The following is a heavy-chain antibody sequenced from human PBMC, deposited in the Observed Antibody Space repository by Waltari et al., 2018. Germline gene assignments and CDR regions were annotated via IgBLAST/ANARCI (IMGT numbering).Heavy chain of an antibody. V-gene: IGHV3-7*01. J-gene: IGHJ4*02. CDR1: GFTFSSSW. CDR3: ARDPERGALDY. D-gene: IGHD1-26*01. CDR2: IKYDGSEE. Sequence: EVQVVESGGGLVQPGESLRLSCAASGFTFSSSWMSWVRQPPGKGVGWVANIKYDGSEEYYVDSVKGRFTISRDNAKNSLYLQMNSLRVEDTAVYYCARDPERGALDYWGQGTLVAVSS.